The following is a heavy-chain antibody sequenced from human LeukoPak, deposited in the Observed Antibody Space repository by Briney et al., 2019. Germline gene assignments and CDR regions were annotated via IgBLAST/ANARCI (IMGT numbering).Heavy chain of an antibody. Sequence: GGSLRLSCAASGFTFSNYIMHWVRQAPGKGLDWVAVIIENGSNQYYADSVKGRFTISRDNSKNTLYLQMNSLRAEDTAVYYCARESYGGNIAYYYYYYMDVWGKGTTVTVSS. CDR2: IIENGSNQ. CDR3: ARESYGGNIAYYYYYYMDV. J-gene: IGHJ6*03. V-gene: IGHV3-30*04. CDR1: GFTFSNYI. D-gene: IGHD4-23*01.